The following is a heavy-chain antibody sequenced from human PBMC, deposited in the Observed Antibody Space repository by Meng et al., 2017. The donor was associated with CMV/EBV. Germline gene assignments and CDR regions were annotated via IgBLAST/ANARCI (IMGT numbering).Heavy chain of an antibody. V-gene: IGHV3-30-3*01. CDR2: VSYDGGIT. J-gene: IGHJ4*02. CDR1: FPFRIYA. Sequence: FPFRIYAIHWVRQAPGRGLEWVAVVSYDGGITYYTDSVKGRFTISRDNSKNTMYLQMNSLRPEDTAVYYCAREGEITIIGYPTFTFDYWGLGTLVTVSS. D-gene: IGHD3-22*01. CDR3: AREGEITIIGYPTFTFDY.